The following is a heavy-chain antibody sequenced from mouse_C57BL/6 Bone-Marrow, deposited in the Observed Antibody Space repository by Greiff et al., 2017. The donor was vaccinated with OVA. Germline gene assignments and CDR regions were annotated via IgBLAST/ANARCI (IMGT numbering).Heavy chain of an antibody. CDR2: IYPRDGST. V-gene: IGHV1-85*01. D-gene: IGHD1-1*01. Sequence: QVQLKESGPELVKPGASVKLSCKASGYTFTSYDINWVKQRPGQGLEWIGWIYPRDGSTKYNEKFKAKATLTVDTSSSTAYMELHSLTSEDSAVYFCAREDYYYEEWYFDVWGTGTTVTVSS. J-gene: IGHJ1*03. CDR1: GYTFTSYD. CDR3: AREDYYYEEWYFDV.